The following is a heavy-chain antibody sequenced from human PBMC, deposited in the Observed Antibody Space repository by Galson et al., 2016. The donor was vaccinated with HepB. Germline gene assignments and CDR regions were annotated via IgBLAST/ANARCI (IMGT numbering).Heavy chain of an antibody. CDR3: ARGRGRTWPTSDY. V-gene: IGHV4-34*01. CDR1: GGSISGYH. CDR2: INDGGIT. Sequence: SETLSLTCDVHGGSISGYHWNWIRQPPGKGLEWLGAINDGGITSYSPSLESRFTVSVDLSQSQVALNLVAVTAADTAVYYCARGRGRTWPTSDYWGQGVLVTVSS. J-gene: IGHJ4*02. D-gene: IGHD2/OR15-2a*01.